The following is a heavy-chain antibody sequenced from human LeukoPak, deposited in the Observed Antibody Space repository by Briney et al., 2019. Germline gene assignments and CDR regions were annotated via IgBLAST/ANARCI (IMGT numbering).Heavy chain of an antibody. J-gene: IGHJ4*02. Sequence: SGSLSLTCAVYGGSFSGFYLSWIRQPPGKGLEWIGEISNNGSTYYKPSLESRVTVSVDTSKSQFSLRLSSVTAADTAVYYCARGGLDTKRGGYFDFWGQGILVTV. V-gene: IGHV4-34*01. CDR1: GGSFSGFY. D-gene: IGHD5-18*01. CDR3: ARGGLDTKRGGYFDF. CDR2: ISNNGST.